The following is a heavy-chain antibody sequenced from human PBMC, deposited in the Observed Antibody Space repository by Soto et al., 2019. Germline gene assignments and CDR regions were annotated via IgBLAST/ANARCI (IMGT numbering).Heavy chain of an antibody. D-gene: IGHD1-1*01. CDR2: ITWDAGSA. CDR3: AKENDRIFDY. V-gene: IGHV3-43*01. J-gene: IGHJ4*02. Sequence: GGSLRLSCAGSGFTFDDHTMHWVRQAPGKGLEWVSLITWDAGSAFYADSVRGRFTISRDNSKNSLYLQMNSLRTEDSALYYCAKENDRIFDYWGRGTPVTVSS. CDR1: GFTFDDHT.